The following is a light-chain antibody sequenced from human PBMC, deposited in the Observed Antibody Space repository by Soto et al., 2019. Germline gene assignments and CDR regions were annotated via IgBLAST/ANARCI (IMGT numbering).Light chain of an antibody. CDR2: EGS. CDR1: SSDVGSYNL. J-gene: IGLJ1*01. V-gene: IGLV2-14*02. Sequence: HSALTQPASVSGFPGQSSTISCTGTSSDVGSYNLVSWYQQHPGKAPKLMIYEGSKRPSGVSNRFSGSKSGNTASLTISGLQAEDEADYYCSSYASSTTPYVFGTGTKVTVL. CDR3: SSYASSTTPYV.